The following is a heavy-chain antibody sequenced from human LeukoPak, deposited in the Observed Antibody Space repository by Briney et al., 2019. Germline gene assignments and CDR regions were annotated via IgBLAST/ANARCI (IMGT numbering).Heavy chain of an antibody. CDR3: ARGVVPAAIWFDP. D-gene: IGHD2-2*01. CDR2: INPNSGGT. V-gene: IGHV1-2*02. Sequence: ASVKVSCKASGYTFTGYYMHWVRQAPGQGLEWMGWINPNSGGTNYAQKFQGRVTMTRDTSISTAYMELSRLRSDDTAAYYCARGVVPAAIWFDPWGQGTLVTVSS. J-gene: IGHJ5*02. CDR1: GYTFTGYY.